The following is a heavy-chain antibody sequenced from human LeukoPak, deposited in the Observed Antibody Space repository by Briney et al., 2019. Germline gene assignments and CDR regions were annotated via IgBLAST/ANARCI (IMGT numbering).Heavy chain of an antibody. D-gene: IGHD3-22*01. CDR3: ARELDHSSGSDAFDI. CDR2: IWFDVTNK. Sequence: PGRSLRLSCAASGFTFSSYGMHWVRQAPGKGLEWVAVIWFDVTNKDYADSVKGRFTISRDNSKNTVYLQMNSLRAADTAVYYCARELDHSSGSDAFDIWGQGTMVTVSS. CDR1: GFTFSSYG. V-gene: IGHV3-33*01. J-gene: IGHJ3*02.